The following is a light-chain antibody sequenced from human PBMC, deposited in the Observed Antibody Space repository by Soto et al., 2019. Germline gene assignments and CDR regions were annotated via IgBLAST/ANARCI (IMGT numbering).Light chain of an antibody. CDR2: EVS. Sequence: QSVLTQPASVSGSPGQSITISCTGTSSDVGGYNYVSWYQQHPGKAPKLMIYEVSNRPSGVSNRFSGSKSGNTASLTISRLQAEDEADYYCSSYTGSTTSVFGTGTKVTVL. J-gene: IGLJ1*01. V-gene: IGLV2-14*01. CDR3: SSYTGSTTSV. CDR1: SSDVGGYNY.